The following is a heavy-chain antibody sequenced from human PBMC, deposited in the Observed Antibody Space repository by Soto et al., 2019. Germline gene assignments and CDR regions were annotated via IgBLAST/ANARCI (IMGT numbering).Heavy chain of an antibody. D-gene: IGHD6-19*01. Sequence: SETLSLTCSVSGGSISSGYWTWIRHPPGKGLEWIGYIYHSGSTYYNPSLKSRVTISVDRSKNQFSLKLSSVTAADTAVYYCSRAWGFHPVPVAFWSQGTSVPVSS. CDR1: GGSISSGY. V-gene: IGHV4-30-2*01. CDR3: SRAWGFHPVPVAF. CDR2: IYHSGST. J-gene: IGHJ4*02.